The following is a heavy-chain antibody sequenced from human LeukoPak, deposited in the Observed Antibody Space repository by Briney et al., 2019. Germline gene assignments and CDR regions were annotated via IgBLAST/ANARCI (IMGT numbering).Heavy chain of an antibody. J-gene: IGHJ4*02. V-gene: IGHV4-38-2*02. Sequence: SETLSLTCTVSSYSIRSDYSWGWVRQPPGKGLEWIGIIYHSGNTYYNPSLKSRVTMSEDTSKNQFSLKVSSVTVADTAVYYCVRDIWGLPPDYWGQGTLVTVST. CDR2: IYHSGNT. CDR1: SYSIRSDYS. CDR3: VRDIWGLPPDY. D-gene: IGHD7-27*01.